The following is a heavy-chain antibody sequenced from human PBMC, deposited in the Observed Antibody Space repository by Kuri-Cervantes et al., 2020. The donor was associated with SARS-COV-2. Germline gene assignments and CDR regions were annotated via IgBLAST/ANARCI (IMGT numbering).Heavy chain of an antibody. CDR1: GYTFTSYY. V-gene: IGHV1-46*01. CDR2: INPSGGST. CDR3: AREARAPSSRDWFDP. J-gene: IGHJ5*02. D-gene: IGHD2-15*01. Sequence: ASVKVSCKASGYTFTSYYMHWVRQAPGQGLEWMGIINPSGGSTSYAQKFQGRVTMTRDTSTSTVYMELSSLRSDDTAVYYCAREARAPSSRDWFDPWGQGILVTVSS.